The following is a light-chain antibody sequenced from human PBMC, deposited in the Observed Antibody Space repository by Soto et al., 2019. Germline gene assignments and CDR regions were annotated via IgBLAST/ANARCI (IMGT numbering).Light chain of an antibody. Sequence: DIQMTQSPSSLSSSVGDRVTITCRASQSISSYLNWYQQKPGKAPKLLIYAASSLPSGVPSRFSGSGSGKDFTLTISSLQHEDFATYYYQQSYSTPTFGQGTKLEIK. CDR2: AAS. CDR1: QSISSY. J-gene: IGKJ2*01. V-gene: IGKV1-39*01. CDR3: QQSYSTPT.